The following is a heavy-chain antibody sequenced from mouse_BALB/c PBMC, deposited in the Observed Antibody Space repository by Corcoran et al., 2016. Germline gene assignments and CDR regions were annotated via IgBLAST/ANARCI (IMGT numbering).Heavy chain of an antibody. CDR3: ARVPVMITFAY. CDR2: IDPANGNT. CDR1: GFNIKDTY. V-gene: IGHV14-3*02. D-gene: IGHD2-4*01. Sequence: EVQLQQSGAELVKPGDSVKLSCTASGFNIKDTYMHWVKQRPEKGLEWIGRIDPANGNTKYDPKFQGKATITADTSSNTAYLQLSSLTSEDTAVYYCARVPVMITFAYWGQGTLVTVSA. J-gene: IGHJ3*01.